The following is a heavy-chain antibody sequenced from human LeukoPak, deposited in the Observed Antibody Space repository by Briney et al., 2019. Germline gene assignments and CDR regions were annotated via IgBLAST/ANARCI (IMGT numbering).Heavy chain of an antibody. CDR2: ISYDGSNK. Sequence: GGSLRLSCAASGFTFSSYAMHWVRQAPGKGLEWVAVISYDGSNKYYADSVKGRFTISRDNSKNTLYLQMNSLRAEDTAVYYCARERGYYDSSGYYTRAYYFDYWGQGTLVTVSS. D-gene: IGHD3-22*01. J-gene: IGHJ4*02. CDR3: ARERGYYDSSGYYTRAYYFDY. V-gene: IGHV3-30-3*01. CDR1: GFTFSSYA.